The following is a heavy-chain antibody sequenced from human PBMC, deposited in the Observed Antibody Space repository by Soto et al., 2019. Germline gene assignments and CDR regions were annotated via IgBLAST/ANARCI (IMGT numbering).Heavy chain of an antibody. CDR1: GFTFRSYA. Sequence: GGSLRLSCAASGFTFRSYAMTWVRQAPGKGLEWVSAISGSGGSTYYADSVKGRFTISRDNSKNTLYLHMNSLRAEDTAVYYCAKDGYGSGTYYPTGGMDVWGQGTTVTVSS. D-gene: IGHD3-10*01. V-gene: IGHV3-23*01. CDR2: ISGSGGST. J-gene: IGHJ6*02. CDR3: AKDGYGSGTYYPTGGMDV.